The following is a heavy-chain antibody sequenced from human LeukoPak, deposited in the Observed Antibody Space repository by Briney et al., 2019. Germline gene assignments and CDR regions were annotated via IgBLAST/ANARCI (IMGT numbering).Heavy chain of an antibody. V-gene: IGHV3-7*01. CDR2: IKQDGSEK. J-gene: IGHJ4*02. D-gene: IGHD6-19*01. Sequence: PGGSLRLSCAASGFTFSSYWMSWVRQAPGKGLEWVANIKQDGSEKYYVDSVKGRFTISRDNAKNSLYLQMNSLRAEDTAVYYCARDQTVIAVAVPSVFDYWGQGTLVTVST. CDR3: ARDQTVIAVAVPSVFDY. CDR1: GFTFSSYW.